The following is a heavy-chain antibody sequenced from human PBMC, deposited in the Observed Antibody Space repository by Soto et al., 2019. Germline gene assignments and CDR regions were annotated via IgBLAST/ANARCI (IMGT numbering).Heavy chain of an antibody. CDR1: GFTVSSNF. CDR2: IYSGGST. V-gene: IGHV3-53*01. D-gene: IGHD1-26*01. J-gene: IGHJ4*02. CDR3: ARARYSGSFSLDY. Sequence: GGSLRLSCAASGFTVSSNFMSWVRQAPGKGLEWVSVIYSGGSTYYADSVKGRFTISRDNSKNTLYLQMNSLRAEDTAVYYCARARYSGSFSLDYWGQGTLVTVSS.